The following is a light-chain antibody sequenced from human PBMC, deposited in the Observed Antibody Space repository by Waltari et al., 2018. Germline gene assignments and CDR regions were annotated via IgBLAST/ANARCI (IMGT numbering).Light chain of an antibody. Sequence: DIQMTQSPSSLSASVGDRVTITCRASQSISSHLNWYQQKPGKAPRLLIYLTYNLQSGVPSRFSGSGSGTDFSLTISSLQPEDFATYYCQHHHIYPFTFGPGTKVDIK. CDR1: QSISSH. J-gene: IGKJ3*01. CDR2: LTY. CDR3: QHHHIYPFT. V-gene: IGKV1-39*01.